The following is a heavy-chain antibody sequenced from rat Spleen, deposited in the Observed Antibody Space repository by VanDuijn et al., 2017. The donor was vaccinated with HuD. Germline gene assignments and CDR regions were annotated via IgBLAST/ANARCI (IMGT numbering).Heavy chain of an antibody. Sequence: EVQLVESGGVLVQPGRSMKLSCAASGFTFSDYYMAWVRQAPKKGLEWVASISSGGGGTYYPDSVKGRFTISRDNAKSTLYLQMDSLRSEDTASYYCARRGTMGMAYVMDAWGQGASVTVSS. J-gene: IGHJ4*01. CDR3: ARRGTMGMAYVMDA. CDR1: GFTFSDYY. D-gene: IGHD1-7*01. CDR2: ISSGGGGT. V-gene: IGHV5-25*01.